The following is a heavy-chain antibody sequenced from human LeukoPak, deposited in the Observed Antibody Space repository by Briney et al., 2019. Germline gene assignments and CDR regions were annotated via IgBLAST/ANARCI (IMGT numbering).Heavy chain of an antibody. D-gene: IGHD4-23*01. CDR2: IWYDGSNK. Sequence: GGSLRLSCAASGFTFSCYGMHWVRQAPGKWLEWVAVIWYDGSNKYYADSVKGRFTVSRDNSKNTLYLQMNSLRAEDTAVYYCAKDDYGGNPGFDYWGQGTLVTVSS. CDR1: GFTFSCYG. V-gene: IGHV3-33*06. CDR3: AKDDYGGNPGFDY. J-gene: IGHJ4*02.